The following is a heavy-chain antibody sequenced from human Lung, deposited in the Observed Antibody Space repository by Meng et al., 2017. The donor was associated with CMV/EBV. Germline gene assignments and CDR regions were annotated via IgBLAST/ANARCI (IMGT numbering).Heavy chain of an antibody. J-gene: IGHJ4*02. CDR2: TSYDGSKK. CDR3: ARADYANYGFWSGFPAF. D-gene: IGHD3-3*01. CDR1: GFMFSSYS. Sequence: SXVASGFMFSSYSLHWVRQAPGKGLEWVAVTSYDGSKKEYANSVKGRFTVSRDNSKNTLYLQMNTLRADDTAVYYCARADYANYGFWSGFPAFWGQGXRVTVSS. V-gene: IGHV3-30*04.